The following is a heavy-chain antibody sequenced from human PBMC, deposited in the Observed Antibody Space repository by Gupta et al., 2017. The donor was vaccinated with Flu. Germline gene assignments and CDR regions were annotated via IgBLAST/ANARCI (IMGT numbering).Heavy chain of an antibody. D-gene: IGHD5-18*01. CDR1: GFTVSSNY. V-gene: IGHV3-53*02. J-gene: IGHJ6*02. CDR2: IYSGGST. CDR3: ASACTAMVRNYYGMDV. Sequence: EVQLVETGGGLIQPGGSLRLSCAASGFTVSSNYMSWVRQAPGKGLEWVSVIYSGGSTYYADSVKGRFTISRDNSKNTLYLQMNSLRAEDTAVYYCASACTAMVRNYYGMDVWGQGTTVTVSS.